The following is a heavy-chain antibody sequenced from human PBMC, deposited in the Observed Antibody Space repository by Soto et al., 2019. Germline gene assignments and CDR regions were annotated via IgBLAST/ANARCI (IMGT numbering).Heavy chain of an antibody. CDR1: GFTFSSYS. D-gene: IGHD3-9*01. CDR3: ARQKAEYYDILTGYIKNDAFEI. V-gene: IGHV3-48*02. CDR2: ISSSSSTI. Sequence: GGSLRLSCAASGFTFSSYSMNWFRQAPGKGLEWVSYISSSSSTIYYADSVKGRFTISRDNAKNSLYLQMNSLRDEDTAVYYCARQKAEYYDILTGYIKNDAFEIWGQGTMVTVSS. J-gene: IGHJ3*02.